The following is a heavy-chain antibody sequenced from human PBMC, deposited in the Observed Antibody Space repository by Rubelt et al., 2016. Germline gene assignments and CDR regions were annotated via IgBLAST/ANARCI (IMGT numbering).Heavy chain of an antibody. V-gene: IGHV4-34*01. CDR1: GGSFSGYY. CDR2: INHSGST. D-gene: IGHD2-21*01. J-gene: IGHJ3*02. CDR3: ARRTVVVSAMRADAFDI. Sequence: QVQLQQWGAGLLKPSETLSLTCAVYGGSFSGYYWSWIRQPPGKGLEWIGEINHSGSTNYNPSLKSRVTISVDTTKNKFSLKRSSVTAADTAAYYCARRTVVVSAMRADAFDIWGQGTMVTVSS.